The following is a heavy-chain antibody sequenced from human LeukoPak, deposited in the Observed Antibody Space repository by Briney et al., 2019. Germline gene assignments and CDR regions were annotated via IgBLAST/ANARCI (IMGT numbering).Heavy chain of an antibody. V-gene: IGHV3-11*04. CDR3: ARVASGSYNWFDP. Sequence: GGSLRLSCAASGFTFSDYYMSWIRQAPGKGLEWVSYISSSGSTIYYADSAKGRFTISRDNAKNSLYLQMNSLRAEDTAVYYCARVASGSYNWFDPWGQGTLVTVSS. CDR2: ISSSGSTI. J-gene: IGHJ5*02. D-gene: IGHD3-10*01. CDR1: GFTFSDYY.